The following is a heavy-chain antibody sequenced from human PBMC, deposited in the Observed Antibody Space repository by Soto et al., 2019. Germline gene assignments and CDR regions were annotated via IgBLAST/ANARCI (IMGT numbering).Heavy chain of an antibody. J-gene: IGHJ5*02. CDR1: GYTFTSYG. CDR2: IGAYNGNT. V-gene: IGHV1-18*01. D-gene: IGHD2-2*02. CDR3: ARDFWHCSSTSCYTNWFDP. Sequence: GASVKVSCKASGYTFTSYGISWVRQAPGQGLEWMGWIGAYNGNTNYAQKLQGRVTMTTDTSTSTAYMELRSLRSDDTAVYYCARDFWHCSSTSCYTNWFDPWGQGTQVTVSS.